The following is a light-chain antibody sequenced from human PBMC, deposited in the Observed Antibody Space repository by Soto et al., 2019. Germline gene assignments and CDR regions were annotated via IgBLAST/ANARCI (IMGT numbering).Light chain of an antibody. CDR3: QQSYSTPRT. CDR2: AAS. V-gene: IGKV1-39*01. Sequence: DIQMTQSPSSLSASVGDRVTITCRASQSIYNYLNWYQQKPGKAPQLLNFAASSLQSGVPSRFSGSESGTDFTLTISSLQPEDFATYYCQQSYSTPRTFGQGTKVDIK. J-gene: IGKJ1*01. CDR1: QSIYNY.